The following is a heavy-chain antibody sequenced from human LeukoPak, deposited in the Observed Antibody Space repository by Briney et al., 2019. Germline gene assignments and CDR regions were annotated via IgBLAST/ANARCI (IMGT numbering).Heavy chain of an antibody. CDR1: GFTFSNYW. D-gene: IGHD4-23*01. CDR3: ARGGNGGNSPDY. CDR2: IYIDGTDT. J-gene: IGHJ4*02. Sequence: GGSLRLSCVASGFTFSNYWMHWVRQAPGKGLVWVSRIYIDGTDTTYADSVKGRFTISRDNAKNTLYLQMNSLRAEDTAVYYCARGGNGGNSPDYWGQGALITVSS. V-gene: IGHV3-74*03.